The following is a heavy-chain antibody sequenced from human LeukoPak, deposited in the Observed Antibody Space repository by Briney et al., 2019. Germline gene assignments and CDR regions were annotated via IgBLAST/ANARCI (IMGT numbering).Heavy chain of an antibody. CDR1: GFTFSSYT. D-gene: IGHD6-19*01. Sequence: GGSLRLSCAASGFTFSSYTMNWVRQAPGKGLEWVSSISSSSSYIYYADSVKGRFTISRDNAKNTLYLQMNGLRVEDTAVYYCIRGSNAWNGMDVWGQGTTVTVSS. CDR2: ISSSSSYI. CDR3: IRGSNAWNGMDV. V-gene: IGHV3-21*01. J-gene: IGHJ6*02.